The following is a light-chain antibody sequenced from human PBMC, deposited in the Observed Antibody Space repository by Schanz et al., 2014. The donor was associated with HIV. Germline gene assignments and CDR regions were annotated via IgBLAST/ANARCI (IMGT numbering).Light chain of an antibody. V-gene: IGKV3-20*01. Sequence: PGERVTLSCRTTQIISTSLAWYQQRPGQAPRLLIYGASSRATGIPDRFSGSGSGTDFTLTISGLEPEDFAVYYCQQYGGSPRWTFGQGTKVEVK. CDR3: QQYGGSPRWT. CDR1: QIISTS. CDR2: GAS. J-gene: IGKJ1*01.